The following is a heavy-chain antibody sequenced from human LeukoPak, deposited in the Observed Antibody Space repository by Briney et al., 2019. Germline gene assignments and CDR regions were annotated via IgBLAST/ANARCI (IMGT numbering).Heavy chain of an antibody. CDR3: ARARTYTGYSSSWYTGPFDP. CDR1: GGSISSRSYY. J-gene: IGHJ5*02. CDR2: IYTSGST. Sequence: PSETLSLTCTVSGGSISSRSYYWSWIRQPAGKGLEWIGRIYTSGSTKYNPSLKSRVTLSVDTSKNQFPLKLSSVTAADTAVYYCARARTYTGYSSSWYTGPFDPWGQGTLVTVSS. D-gene: IGHD6-13*01. V-gene: IGHV4-61*02.